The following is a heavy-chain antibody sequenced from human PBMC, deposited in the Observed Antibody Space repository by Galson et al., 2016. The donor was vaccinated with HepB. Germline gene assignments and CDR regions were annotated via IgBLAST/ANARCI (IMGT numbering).Heavy chain of an antibody. CDR1: GYHFPNYW. CDR2: IYPSDSET. D-gene: IGHD3-16*01. V-gene: IGHV5-51*01. J-gene: IGHJ6*02. Sequence: QSGAEVKKPGESLKISCKGSGYHFPNYWIGWVRQMPGKGLEWLGFIYPSDSETRYSPSLQGQITISADESTSTAYLQWHSLKASDTAMYYCARHVGGGVGDYFYYYGMNVWGQGTTVTVSS. CDR3: ARHVGGGVGDYFYYYGMNV.